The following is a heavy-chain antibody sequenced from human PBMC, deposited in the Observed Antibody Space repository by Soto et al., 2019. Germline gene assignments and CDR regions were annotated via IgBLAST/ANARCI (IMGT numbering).Heavy chain of an antibody. V-gene: IGHV4-39*01. CDR2: IYYSGSA. D-gene: IGHD3-22*01. J-gene: IGHJ5*02. CDR1: GDSMTISDFL. CDR3: ARLLGRAEITMTVVVTPNWLDP. Sequence: PSETLSLTCTVSGDSMTISDFLWGWVRQSPGKGLEWIGGIYYSGSAYYNPSLGSRATLSVDTSRNQFFLSVTSVTAADTAVYYCARLLGRAEITMTVVVTPNWLDPCGQGTQVTVSS.